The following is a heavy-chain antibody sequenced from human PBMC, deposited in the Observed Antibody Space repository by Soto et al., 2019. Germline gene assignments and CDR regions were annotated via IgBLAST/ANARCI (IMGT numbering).Heavy chain of an antibody. V-gene: IGHV4-34*01. CDR3: GRAHGLLRYFDWLFPPLFDS. J-gene: IGHJ4*02. D-gene: IGHD3-9*01. CDR1: GGSFSGYY. CDR2: INHSGST. Sequence: SETLSLTCAVYGGSFSGYYWSWIRQPPGKGLEWIGEINHSGSTNYNPSLKSRVTIPVDTSKNQFSLKLSSVTAADTAVYYCGRAHGLLRYFDWLFPPLFDSWGQGPWVTVSS.